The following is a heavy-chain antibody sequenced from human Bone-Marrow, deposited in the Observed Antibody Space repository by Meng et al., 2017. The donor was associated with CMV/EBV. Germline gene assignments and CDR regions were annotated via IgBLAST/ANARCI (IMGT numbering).Heavy chain of an antibody. J-gene: IGHJ4*02. D-gene: IGHD3-10*01. CDR1: GGSFSGYY. CDR2: INHSGST. CDR3: ARFLRGAN. V-gene: IGHV4-34*01. Sequence: SETLSLTCAVYGGSFSGYYWSWIRQPPGKGLEWIGEINHSGSTNYNPSLKGRVTISVDTSKNQFSLKLSSVTAADTAVYYCARFLRGANWGQGTLVTVSS.